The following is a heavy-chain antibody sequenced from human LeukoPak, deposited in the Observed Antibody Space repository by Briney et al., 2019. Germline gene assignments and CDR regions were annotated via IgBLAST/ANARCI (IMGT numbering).Heavy chain of an antibody. CDR1: GGSIRSSYYY. CDR2: IYHSGST. J-gene: IGHJ4*02. V-gene: IGHV4-39*07. Sequence: SETLSLTCTVSGGSIRSSYYYWGWIRQPPGKGLEWIGEIYHSGSTNYNPSLKSRVTISVDKSKNQFSLKLSSVTAADTAVYYCAVTPGGATGGSFDYWGQGTLVTVSS. D-gene: IGHD1-26*01. CDR3: AVTPGGATGGSFDY.